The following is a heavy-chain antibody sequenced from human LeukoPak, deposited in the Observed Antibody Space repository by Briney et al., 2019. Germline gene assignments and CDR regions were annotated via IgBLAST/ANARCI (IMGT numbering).Heavy chain of an antibody. CDR1: GFTFSSYA. D-gene: IGHD3-16*01. Sequence: GGSLRLSCAASGFTFSSYAMTWVRQAPGKGLEWVASVRKDASENYYVDSVKGRFTISRDNAKNSLYLQMNSLRAGDTAVYYCARDVATLGGGSYVYYFDSWGQGTLLSVSS. V-gene: IGHV3-7*01. J-gene: IGHJ4*02. CDR3: ARDVATLGGGSYVYYFDS. CDR2: VRKDASEN.